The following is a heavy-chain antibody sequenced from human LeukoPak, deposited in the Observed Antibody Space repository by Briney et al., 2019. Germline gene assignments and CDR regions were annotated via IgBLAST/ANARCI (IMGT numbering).Heavy chain of an antibody. V-gene: IGHV5-51*07. CDR1: GNCITIYY. Sequence: AESLKISCQVSGNCITIYYIGCVHQMPAKGLQCMGTIYPGDSDTRYSPSFQGQVTISVDKSISTAYLQWSSLKASDTAMYYCVRLSRITMIRGVPSGAFDIWGQGTMVTVSS. J-gene: IGHJ3*02. CDR2: IYPGDSDT. D-gene: IGHD3-10*01. CDR3: VRLSRITMIRGVPSGAFDI.